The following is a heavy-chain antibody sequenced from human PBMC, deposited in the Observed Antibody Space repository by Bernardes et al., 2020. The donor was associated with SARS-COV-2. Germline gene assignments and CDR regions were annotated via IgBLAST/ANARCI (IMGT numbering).Heavy chain of an antibody. J-gene: IGHJ5*02. V-gene: IGHV3-64D*06. D-gene: IGHD6-6*01. Sequence: GGSLRLSCLGSGFSFSKYVMHWVRQAPGKGLQYVAGIGSSGVTTYYADSVRDRFSISRDNSENTLYLQMTTLRTEDTAMYYCVKALAEAEYTNTWYWFDPWGQGTLVTVSS. CDR1: GFSFSKYV. CDR2: IGSSGVTT. CDR3: VKALAEAEYTNTWYWFDP.